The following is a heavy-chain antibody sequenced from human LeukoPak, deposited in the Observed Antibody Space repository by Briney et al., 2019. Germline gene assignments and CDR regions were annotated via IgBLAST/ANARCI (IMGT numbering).Heavy chain of an antibody. CDR1: XFTFSDYY. V-gene: IGHV3-11*01. CDR2: ISSSGSTI. Sequence: CAXSXFTFSDYYMSWIRQAPGKGLEWVSYISSSGSTIYYADSVKGRFTISRDNAKNSLYLQMNSLRAEGTGVYYCARXXXGXXYLXNXXXXXIWGQGTMVTVSS. D-gene: IGHD1-26*01. CDR3: ARXXXGXXYLXNXXXXXI. J-gene: IGHJ3*02.